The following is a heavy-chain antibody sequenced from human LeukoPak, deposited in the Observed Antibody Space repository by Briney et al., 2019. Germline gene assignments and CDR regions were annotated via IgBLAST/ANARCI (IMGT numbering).Heavy chain of an antibody. CDR3: ARGIVVVPAAGRYYMDV. D-gene: IGHD2-2*01. Sequence: ASVKVSCKASGGTFSSYAISWVRQAPGQGLEWVGGIIPIFGTANYAQKFQGRVTITADESTSTAYMELSSLRSEDTAVYYCARGIVVVPAAGRYYMDVWGKGTTVTVSS. CDR1: GGTFSSYA. V-gene: IGHV1-69*01. J-gene: IGHJ6*03. CDR2: IIPIFGTA.